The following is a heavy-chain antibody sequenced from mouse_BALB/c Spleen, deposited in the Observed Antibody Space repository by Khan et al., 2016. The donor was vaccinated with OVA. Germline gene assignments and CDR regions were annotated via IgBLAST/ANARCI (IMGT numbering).Heavy chain of an antibody. J-gene: IGHJ4*01. CDR2: IVPGSGSP. D-gene: IGHD3-3*01. V-gene: IGHV1-9*01. Sequence: QVQLQQSGAELMKPGASVKISCKATGYTFSSYWLERVKQRPGHGLEWIGEIVPGSGSPNYIEKFTGKATFSTDTSSNTAYIHLSRLTSEDSAVYYYARGAGKTYGMDYWGQGTSVTVSS. CDR3: ARGAGKTYGMDY. CDR1: GYTFSSYW.